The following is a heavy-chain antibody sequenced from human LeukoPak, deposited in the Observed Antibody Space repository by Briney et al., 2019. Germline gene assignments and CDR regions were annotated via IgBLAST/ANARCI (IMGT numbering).Heavy chain of an antibody. V-gene: IGHV3-23*01. CDR3: AKADYSTTYFDY. J-gene: IGHJ4*02. CDR1: GFTFSSYA. CDR2: ISGSGGST. Sequence: PGGSLRLSCAASGFTFSSYAMSWVRQAPGKGLEWVSAISGSGGSTYYADSVKGRFTISRDNSKNTLYLQMNSLRAEDTAVSYCAKADYSTTYFDYWGQGTLVTVSS. D-gene: IGHD4-11*01.